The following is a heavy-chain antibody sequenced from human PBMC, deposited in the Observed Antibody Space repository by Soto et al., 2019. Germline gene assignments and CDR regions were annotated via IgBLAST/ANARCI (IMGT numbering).Heavy chain of an antibody. D-gene: IGHD6-19*01. Sequence: SETLSLTCAVYGGYFSGYCWSWIRQPAGEGLEWVGEINHSGRSSYNPSLKSRVTISVGTSKNQFSLKLPSVTAAGTAVYYCERVYVIVVAGITFEYGGHGTLVT. CDR2: INHSGRS. J-gene: IGHJ4*01. CDR1: GGYFSGYC. V-gene: IGHV4-34*01. CDR3: ERVYVIVVAGITFEY.